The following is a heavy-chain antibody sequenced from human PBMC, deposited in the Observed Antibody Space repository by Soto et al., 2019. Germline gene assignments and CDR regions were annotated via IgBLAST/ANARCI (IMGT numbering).Heavy chain of an antibody. Sequence: EVQLVESGGGLIQPGGSLRLSCAVSGFTVSNNYMSWVRQAPGKGLEGVSVIYSGGYTAYGDSVKGRFTISRDNPKTTLFFQKKTRSAADTAFYSGGTSPGGGGYWGQGTLVTVSS. CDR3: GTSPGGGGY. CDR2: IYSGGYT. J-gene: IGHJ4*02. CDR1: GFTVSNNY. D-gene: IGHD3-16*01. V-gene: IGHV3-53*01.